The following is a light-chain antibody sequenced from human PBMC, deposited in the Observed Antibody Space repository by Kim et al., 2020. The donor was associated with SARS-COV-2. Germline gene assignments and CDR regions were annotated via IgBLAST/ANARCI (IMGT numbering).Light chain of an antibody. Sequence: SASVGDRVTITCRASQGISSWLAWYQQKPGKAPKILIYDGSSLQSGVPSRFSGSESGTEFTLTISSLQPDDFATYYCQQYSGPITFGGGTKVDIK. V-gene: IGKV1-5*01. CDR3: QQYSGPIT. J-gene: IGKJ4*01. CDR2: DGS. CDR1: QGISSW.